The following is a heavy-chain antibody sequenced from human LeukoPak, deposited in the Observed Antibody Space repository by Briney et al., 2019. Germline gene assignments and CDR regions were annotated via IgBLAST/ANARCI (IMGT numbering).Heavy chain of an antibody. V-gene: IGHV4-34*01. CDR3: ARDGRGVGFY. Sequence: SETLSLTCAVYGGSFSGYYWSWIRQPPGKGLEWIGEINHSGSTNYNPSLKSRVTISVDTSKNQFSLKLSSVTAADTAVYYCARDGRGVGFYWGQGTLVTVSS. CDR2: INHSGST. J-gene: IGHJ4*02. CDR1: GGSFSGYY. D-gene: IGHD1-26*01.